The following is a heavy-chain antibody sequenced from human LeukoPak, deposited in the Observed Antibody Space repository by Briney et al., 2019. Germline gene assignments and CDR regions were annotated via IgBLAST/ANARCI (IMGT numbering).Heavy chain of an antibody. CDR3: ARDLYYYDSSGSCFDY. V-gene: IGHV3-20*04. J-gene: IGHJ4*02. CDR1: GFTFDDYG. D-gene: IGHD3-22*01. CDR2: INWNGGST. Sequence: GGSLRLSCAASGFTFDDYGMSWVRQAPGKGLEWVSGINWNGGSTGYADSVKGRFTISRDNAKNSLYLQMNSLRAEDTALYYCARDLYYYDSSGSCFDYWGQGTLVTVSS.